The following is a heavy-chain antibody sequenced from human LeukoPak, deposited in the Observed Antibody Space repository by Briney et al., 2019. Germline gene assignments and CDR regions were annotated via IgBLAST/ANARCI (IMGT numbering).Heavy chain of an antibody. J-gene: IGHJ4*02. Sequence: GGSLRLSCVASGFTFSSYWMHWVRQTPGKGLVWVSRINIDGSHTDYADSVKGRFTVSRDNAKNTLYLQMNSLRAEDTAVYYCAREGGTLDYYDSSGSIYYFDYWGQGTLVTVSS. CDR2: INIDGSHT. D-gene: IGHD3-22*01. CDR3: AREGGTLDYYDSSGSIYYFDY. V-gene: IGHV3-74*01. CDR1: GFTFSSYW.